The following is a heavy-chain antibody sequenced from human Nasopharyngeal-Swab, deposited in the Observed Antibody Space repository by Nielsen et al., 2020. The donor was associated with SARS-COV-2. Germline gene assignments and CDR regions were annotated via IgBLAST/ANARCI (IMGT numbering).Heavy chain of an antibody. V-gene: IGHV4-39*07. CDR1: GASISSSINY. CDR2: VSYSGTA. D-gene: IGHD4-17*01. J-gene: IGHJ4*02. CDR3: ARDESGDYLGLPFEY. Sequence: SETLSLTCTVSGASISSSINYWGWTRQSPQKGLEWIGTVSYSGTANYNPSLNRRVTISVDTSKNQFSLKLISVTAAATAVYYCARDESGDYLGLPFEYWGQGTLVTVSS.